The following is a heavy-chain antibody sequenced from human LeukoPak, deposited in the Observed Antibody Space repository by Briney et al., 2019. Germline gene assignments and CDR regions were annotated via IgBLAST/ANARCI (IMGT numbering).Heavy chain of an antibody. V-gene: IGHV3-23*01. CDR2: ISGSGGST. CDR3: AKDHYQWPVVTGFDY. J-gene: IGHJ4*02. CDR1: GFTFSSYA. D-gene: IGHD2-21*02. Sequence: GGSLRLSCAASGFTFSSYAMSWVRQAPGKGLEWVSAISGSGGSTYYADSVKGRFTISRDDSKNTLYLQMNSLRAEDTAVYYCAKDHYQWPVVTGFDYWGQGTLVTVSS.